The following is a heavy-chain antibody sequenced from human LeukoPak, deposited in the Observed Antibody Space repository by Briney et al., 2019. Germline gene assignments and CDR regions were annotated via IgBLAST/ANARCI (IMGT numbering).Heavy chain of an antibody. CDR3: ASLPYGSLAQGY. CDR2: MNSDGRFT. V-gene: IGHV3-74*01. J-gene: IGHJ4*02. D-gene: IGHD5-24*01. Sequence: GGSLRLSCAASGFTFSSYWMHWVRHARGKGLVWVSRMNSDGRFTSYVDSVKGRFTIARDNAKNTLYLQMNSLRAEDTAVYYCASLPYGSLAQGYWGQGTLVTVSS. CDR1: GFTFSSYW.